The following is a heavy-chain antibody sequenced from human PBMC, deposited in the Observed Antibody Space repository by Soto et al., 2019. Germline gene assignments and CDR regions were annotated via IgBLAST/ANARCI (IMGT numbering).Heavy chain of an antibody. CDR1: GFTFSSYA. V-gene: IGHV3-30-3*01. J-gene: IGHJ6*02. CDR2: ISYDGSNK. Sequence: QVQLVESGGGVVQPGRSLRLSCAASGFTFSSYAMHWVRQAPGKGLEGVAVISYDGSNKYYADSVKGRFTISRDNSKNTLYLQMNSLRAEDTAVYYCAREIGGLSHPRYYYYYGMDVWGQGTTVTVSS. CDR3: AREIGGLSHPRYYYYYGMDV. D-gene: IGHD1-26*01.